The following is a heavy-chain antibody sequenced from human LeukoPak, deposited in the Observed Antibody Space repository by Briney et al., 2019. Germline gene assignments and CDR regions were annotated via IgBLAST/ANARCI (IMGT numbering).Heavy chain of an antibody. J-gene: IGHJ3*02. D-gene: IGHD6-19*01. CDR1: GGTFSSYA. CDR2: IIPIFGTA. V-gene: IGHV1-69*06. Sequence: SVKVSCKASGGTFSSYAISWVRQAPGQGLEWMGGIIPIFGTANYAQKFQGRVTITADKSTSTAYMELSSLRSEDTAVYYCARAVAVAGTVDAFDIWGQGTMVTVSS. CDR3: ARAVAVAGTVDAFDI.